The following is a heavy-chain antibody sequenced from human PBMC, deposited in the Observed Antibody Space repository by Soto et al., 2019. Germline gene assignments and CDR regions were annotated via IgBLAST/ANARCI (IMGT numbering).Heavy chain of an antibody. Sequence: QVQLLQSGAEVKKPGSSVKVSCKASGATFSSFAFSWVRQAPGQGLEWMGVIIPIFDTINYAQKFQGRVTITAEESTGTAYMELSSLTSEDTAVYYCASPLRWSGYYIAFDYWGQGTLVIVSS. D-gene: IGHD3-3*01. J-gene: IGHJ4*02. CDR1: GATFSSFA. CDR3: ASPLRWSGYYIAFDY. V-gene: IGHV1-69*01. CDR2: IIPIFDTI.